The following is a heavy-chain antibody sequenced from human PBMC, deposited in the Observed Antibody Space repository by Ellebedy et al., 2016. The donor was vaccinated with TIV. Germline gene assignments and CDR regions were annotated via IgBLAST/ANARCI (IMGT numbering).Heavy chain of an antibody. D-gene: IGHD6-19*01. J-gene: IGHJ3*02. CDR3: ARLSKAVADSAFDI. CDR2: IYYSGST. CDR1: GCSISSYY. V-gene: IGHV4-59*01. Sequence: MPSETLSLTCTVSGCSISSYYRRWIRQPPGKGLEWIGYIYYSGSTNYNPSLKSRVTISVDTSKNQFSLKLSSVTAADTAVYYCARLSKAVADSAFDIWGQGTMVTVSS.